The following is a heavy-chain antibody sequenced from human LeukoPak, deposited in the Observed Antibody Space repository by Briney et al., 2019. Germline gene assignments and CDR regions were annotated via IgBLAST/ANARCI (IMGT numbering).Heavy chain of an antibody. V-gene: IGHV1-69*13. J-gene: IGHJ6*03. D-gene: IGHD3-10*01. Sequence: SVEVSCKTSGGTFSSYAISWVRQAPGQGLEWIGDIIPIFDTANYAQKFQGRVTITADESATTSYMELSSLRSEDTAVYYCARDATVRGPYGGHHFYSYMDVWGKGTTVTISS. CDR2: IIPIFDTA. CDR1: GGTFSSYA. CDR3: ARDATVRGPYGGHHFYSYMDV.